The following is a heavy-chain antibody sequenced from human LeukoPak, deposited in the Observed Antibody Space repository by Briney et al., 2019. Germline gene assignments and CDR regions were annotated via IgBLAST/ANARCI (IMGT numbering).Heavy chain of an antibody. Sequence: GRSLRLSCAASGFTFSSYGMHWVRQAPGKGLQWVTFILYDGSNEYYADSVKGRFTISRDNSKNTLYLQMNSLRAEDTAVYYCAKDAIWGQGTLVTVSS. V-gene: IGHV3-33*06. CDR1: GFTFSSYG. CDR2: ILYDGSNE. CDR3: AKDAI. J-gene: IGHJ4*02.